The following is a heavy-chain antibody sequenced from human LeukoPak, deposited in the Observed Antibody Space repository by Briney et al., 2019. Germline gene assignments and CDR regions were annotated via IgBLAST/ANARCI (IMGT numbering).Heavy chain of an antibody. CDR2: IHHSGST. D-gene: IGHD3-10*01. CDR1: AGSLSSGGHY. Sequence: SETLSLTCTVSAGSLSSGGHYWSWIRQLPGKGLESIGFIHHSGSTRHNPSLKNRVAISIDTSKNQFALKLTSLTAADTAVYYCARGGNRFGGFYFDYWGQGTLVTVSS. J-gene: IGHJ4*02. CDR3: ARGGNRFGGFYFDY. V-gene: IGHV4-31*03.